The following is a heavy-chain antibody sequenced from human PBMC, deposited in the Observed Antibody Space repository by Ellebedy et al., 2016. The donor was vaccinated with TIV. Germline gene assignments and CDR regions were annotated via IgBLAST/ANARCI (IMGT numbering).Heavy chain of an antibody. CDR1: GYTFGSYG. Sequence: ASVKVSCKASGYTFGSYGISWVRQAPGQGLEWMGWISAYTGDTNSAQKFQGRLTLSTDTSSSTAYMELGSLKSDDTAVYYCARDMVQGMVAIYVWFDYWGQGTLVTVSS. D-gene: IGHD3-10*01. CDR3: ARDMVQGMVAIYVWFDY. CDR2: ISAYTGDT. V-gene: IGHV1-18*01. J-gene: IGHJ4*02.